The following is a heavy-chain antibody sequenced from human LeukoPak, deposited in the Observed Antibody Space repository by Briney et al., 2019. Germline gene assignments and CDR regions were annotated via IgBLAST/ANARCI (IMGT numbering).Heavy chain of an antibody. CDR3: ARGGSGYALNWFDP. V-gene: IGHV4-59*01. CDR2: ISYSGST. J-gene: IGHJ5*02. CDR1: SGSIGSYY. Sequence: PSETLSLTCTVSSGSIGSYYWSWIRQPPGKGLEWIGHISYSGSTNYNPSLKSRVTISVDTSKNQFSLKLSSVTAADTAVYYCARGGSGYALNWFDPWGQGTLVTVSS. D-gene: IGHD5-12*01.